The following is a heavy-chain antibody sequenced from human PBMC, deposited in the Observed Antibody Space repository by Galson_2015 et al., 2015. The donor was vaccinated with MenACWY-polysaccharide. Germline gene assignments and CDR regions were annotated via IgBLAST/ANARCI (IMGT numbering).Heavy chain of an antibody. CDR2: ISNDGSKK. D-gene: IGHD2-2*01. J-gene: IGHJ3*01. V-gene: IGHV3-30*18. CDR1: GFTFSGYG. Sequence: SLRLSCAASGFTFSGYGIHWIRQTPGKGLEWVAVISNDGSKKYYADSVKGRFTVSRDNSKKTLYLQMNSLRAEDSALYYCVKEEYCSGIRCGDAFDVWGQGTMVTVSS. CDR3: VKEEYCSGIRCGDAFDV.